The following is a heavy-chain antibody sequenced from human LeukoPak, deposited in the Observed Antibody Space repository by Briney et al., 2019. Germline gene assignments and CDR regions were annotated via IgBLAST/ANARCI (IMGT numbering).Heavy chain of an antibody. CDR3: AREPTELTTAY. V-gene: IGHV4-4*07. Sequence: PSETLSLTCTVSRGSMSDYYWSWVRQSAGRGLEWIGRIHFSESTNYNPALKSRVTMSLNTSKKQVSLRLTSVIAADTAIYYCAREPTELTTAYWGQGALVTVSS. D-gene: IGHD3-3*01. CDR2: IHFSEST. CDR1: RGSMSDYY. J-gene: IGHJ4*02.